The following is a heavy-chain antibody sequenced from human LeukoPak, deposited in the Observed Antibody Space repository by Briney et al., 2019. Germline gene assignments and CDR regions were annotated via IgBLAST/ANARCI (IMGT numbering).Heavy chain of an antibody. D-gene: IGHD2-21*01. J-gene: IGHJ6*03. CDR3: ARLKDSPRIVVSSPYYCMDV. CDR2: ICPKNGYT. Sequence: ASLTVSCKASGYTFTDYGINWVRQAPGQGLEWMAWICPKNGYTKYAPAFQGRLTVSTDTSTNTAYMELRSLRSDDTAVEYCARLKDSPRIVVSSPYYCMDVWGKGTTVTVSS. CDR1: GYTFTDYG. V-gene: IGHV1-18*01.